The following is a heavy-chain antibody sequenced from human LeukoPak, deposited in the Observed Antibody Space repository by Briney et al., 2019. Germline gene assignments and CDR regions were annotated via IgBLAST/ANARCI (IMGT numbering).Heavy chain of an antibody. CDR3: ARGMRVELTPSPPFEY. CDR2: FYYSGKT. V-gene: IGHV4-39*01. D-gene: IGHD2-8*01. Sequence: SETLSLTCSISGGSISSPNIYWGWSRQPPGKGLEWIGNFYYSGKTYYNPSVKSRVTISVDTSKNQFSLTLRSVTAADTAVYYCARGMRVELTPSPPFEYWGQGTLVTVPS. CDR1: GGSISSPNIY. J-gene: IGHJ4*02.